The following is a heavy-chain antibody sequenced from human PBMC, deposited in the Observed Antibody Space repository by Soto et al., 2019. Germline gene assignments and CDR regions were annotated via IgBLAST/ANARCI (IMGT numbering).Heavy chain of an antibody. CDR2: IYYSGST. CDR3: AREGGGHIIMSFHY. J-gene: IGHJ4*02. D-gene: IGHD3-10*02. CDR1: VVSISSYY. Sequence: NPXETLSLTCTVSVVSISSYYWSCIRQPPGKGLEWIGYIYYSGSTNYNPSLKSRVTISVDTSKNQFSLKLSSVTAADTAVYYCAREGGGHIIMSFHYWGQATLVTVSS. V-gene: IGHV4-59*01.